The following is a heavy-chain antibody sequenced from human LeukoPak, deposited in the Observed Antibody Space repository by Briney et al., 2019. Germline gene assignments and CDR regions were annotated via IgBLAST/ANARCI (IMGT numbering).Heavy chain of an antibody. D-gene: IGHD3-10*01. Sequence: GASVKVSCKASGYTFTGYYMHWVRQAPGQGLEWMGWINPNSGGTNYAQKFQGRVTMTRDTSISTAYMELSRLRSDDTAVYYCARARSMVRGNYYFDYWGQGTLVTVSS. CDR2: INPNSGGT. J-gene: IGHJ4*02. V-gene: IGHV1-2*02. CDR1: GYTFTGYY. CDR3: ARARSMVRGNYYFDY.